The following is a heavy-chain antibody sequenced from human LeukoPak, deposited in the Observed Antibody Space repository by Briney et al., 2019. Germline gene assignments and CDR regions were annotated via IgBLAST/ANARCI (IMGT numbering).Heavy chain of an antibody. Sequence: PETLSLTCTVSGGSISSYYWSWIRQPPGKGLEWIGYIYYSGSTNYNPSLKSRVTISVDTSKNQFSLKLSSVTAADTAVYYCARDRGTYSGSYFSLDGAFDIWGQGTMVTVSS. V-gene: IGHV4-59*01. J-gene: IGHJ3*02. CDR1: GGSISSYY. CDR2: IYYSGST. CDR3: ARDRGTYSGSYFSLDGAFDI. D-gene: IGHD1-26*01.